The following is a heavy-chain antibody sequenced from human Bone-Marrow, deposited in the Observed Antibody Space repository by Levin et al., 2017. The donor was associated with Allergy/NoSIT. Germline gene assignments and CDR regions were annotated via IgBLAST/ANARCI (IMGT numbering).Heavy chain of an antibody. CDR1: GYTFTSYG. Sequence: GASVKVSCKASGYTFTSYGISWVRQAPGQGLEWVGWISGDNGNTNFAQKFQGRVTLTTDTSTSTAYMELRSLRSDDTAVYYCARITDFCSTNACKGGFYYFYMDVWDKGTTVTVSS. CDR3: ARITDFCSTNACKGGFYYFYMDV. J-gene: IGHJ6*03. V-gene: IGHV1-18*01. D-gene: IGHD2-8*01. CDR2: ISGDNGNT.